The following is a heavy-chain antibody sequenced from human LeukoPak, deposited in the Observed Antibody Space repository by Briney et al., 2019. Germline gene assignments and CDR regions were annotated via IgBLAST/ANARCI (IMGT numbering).Heavy chain of an antibody. CDR3: AREYVTKAAMAQARNAFDI. D-gene: IGHD2-2*01. J-gene: IGHJ4*02. CDR1: GGSISSYY. Sequence: SETLSLTCTVSGGSISSYYWSWIRQPPGKGREWIGYIYYSGSTNYNPSLKRRVTISVDTSKNQFSLKLSSVTAADTAVYYCAREYVTKAAMAQARNAFDIWGQGTLVTVSS. CDR2: IYYSGST. V-gene: IGHV4-59*01.